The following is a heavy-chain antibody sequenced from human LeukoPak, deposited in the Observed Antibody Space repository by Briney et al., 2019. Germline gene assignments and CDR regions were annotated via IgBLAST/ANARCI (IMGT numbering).Heavy chain of an antibody. CDR1: GGTFSSYA. CDR2: IIPMFGTP. D-gene: IGHD6-19*01. J-gene: IGHJ2*01. V-gene: IGHV1-69*13. CDR3: ARIASSGWYGNWYFDV. Sequence: SVKVSCKASGGTFSSYAISWVRQAPGQGLEWMGGIIPMFGTPNYAEKFQDRDTIAADESTSTVYMELSSLRSEDTAVYYCARIASSGWYGNWYFDVWGRGTLVTVSS.